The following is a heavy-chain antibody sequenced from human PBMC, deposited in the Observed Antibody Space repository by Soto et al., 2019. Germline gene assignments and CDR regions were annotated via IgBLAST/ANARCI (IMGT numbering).Heavy chain of an antibody. D-gene: IGHD3-10*01. CDR3: ARGGGWVGEASFDS. Sequence: QVQLEQSGAEVKKPGASVKVSCKTSGYTFTSYTLHWVRLAPGQGLEWMGWINAGNGREKYSQRFQDRVSLSTDKSATTAYMELRSLRSEDPALYYCARGGGWVGEASFDSWGQGTQVTVSS. CDR1: GYTFTSYT. V-gene: IGHV1-3*01. CDR2: INAGNGRE. J-gene: IGHJ4*02.